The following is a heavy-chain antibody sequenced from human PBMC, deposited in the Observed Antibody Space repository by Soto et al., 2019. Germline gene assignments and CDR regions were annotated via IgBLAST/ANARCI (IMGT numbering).Heavy chain of an antibody. D-gene: IGHD5-18*01. CDR1: GYTFTGYY. CDR2: INPNSGGT. V-gene: IGHV1-2*04. CDR3: ARDLFAIANVDTAMVGPSSTRAPYYYYYYGMDV. Sequence: ASVKVSCKASGYTFTGYYMHWVRQAPGQGLEWMGWINPNSGGTNYAQKFQGWVTMTRDTSISTAYMELSRLRSDDTAVYYCARDLFAIANVDTAMVGPSSTRAPYYYYYYGMDVWGQGTTVTVSS. J-gene: IGHJ6*02.